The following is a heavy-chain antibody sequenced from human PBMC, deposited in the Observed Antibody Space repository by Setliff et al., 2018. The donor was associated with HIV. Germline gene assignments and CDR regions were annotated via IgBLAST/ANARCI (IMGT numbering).Heavy chain of an antibody. V-gene: IGHV1-18*01. Sequence: EASVKVSCKASGYTFSDYGISWVRQAPGQGLEWMGWISAHNGRINYAQKFQGRVTMTTDRSTSTAYMELRSLRSDDTAVYYCARDVGRDGYCFDHWGQGTLVTV. D-gene: IGHD5-12*01. CDR3: ARDVGRDGYCFDH. CDR1: GYTFSDYG. J-gene: IGHJ4*02. CDR2: ISAHNGRI.